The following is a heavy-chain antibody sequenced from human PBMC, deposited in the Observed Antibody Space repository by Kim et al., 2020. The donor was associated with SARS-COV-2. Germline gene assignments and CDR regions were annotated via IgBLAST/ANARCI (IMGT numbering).Heavy chain of an antibody. Sequence: KSRVTISVDTSKNQFSLKLSSVTAADTAVYYCVSRGVTMIVVVTGVDAFDIWGQGTMVTVSS. D-gene: IGHD3-22*01. V-gene: IGHV4-39*01. CDR3: VSRGVTMIVVVTGVDAFDI. J-gene: IGHJ3*02.